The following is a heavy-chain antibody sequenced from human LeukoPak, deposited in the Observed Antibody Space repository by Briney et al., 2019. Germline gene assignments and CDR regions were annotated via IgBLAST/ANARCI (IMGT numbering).Heavy chain of an antibody. Sequence: SETLSLTCTVSGGSISSYYWSWIRQPPGRGLEWIGYIYTSGSTNYNLSLKSRVTISVDTSKNQFSLKLSSVTAADTAVYYCARLLKGGGFGELLSYYYYYYMDVWGKGTTVTVSS. J-gene: IGHJ6*03. CDR3: ARLLKGGGFGELLSYYYYYYMDV. D-gene: IGHD3-10*01. CDR1: GGSISSYY. CDR2: IYTSGST. V-gene: IGHV4-4*09.